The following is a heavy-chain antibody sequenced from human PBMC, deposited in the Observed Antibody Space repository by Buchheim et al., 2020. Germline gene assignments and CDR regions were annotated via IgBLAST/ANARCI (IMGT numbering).Heavy chain of an antibody. CDR1: GFTFSSYG. D-gene: IGHD6-6*01. Sequence: QVQLVESGGGVVQPGRSLRLSCAASGFTFSSYGMHWVRQAPGKGLEWVAVIWYDGSNKYYADSVKGRFTISRDNSKNTLYLQMNSLRAEDTAVYYWARSWSSSSRAPDYWGQGTL. CDR2: IWYDGSNK. V-gene: IGHV3-33*01. J-gene: IGHJ4*02. CDR3: ARSWSSSSRAPDY.